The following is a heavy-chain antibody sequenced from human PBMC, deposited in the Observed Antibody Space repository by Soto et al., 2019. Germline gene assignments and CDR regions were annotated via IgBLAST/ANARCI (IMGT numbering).Heavy chain of an antibody. V-gene: IGHV5-51*01. CDR1: GYRFTSYW. Sequence: PGESLKISCRVSGYRFTSYWIAWVRQMPGKGLEWMGIIYPGDSDTRYSPSFQGQVTISADKSISTAYLQWNSLKASDTAMYYCASHWESLPGGEFYYYGMDVWGQGTTVTVSS. CDR2: IYPGDSDT. J-gene: IGHJ6*02. CDR3: ASHWESLPGGEFYYYGMDV. D-gene: IGHD3-16*01.